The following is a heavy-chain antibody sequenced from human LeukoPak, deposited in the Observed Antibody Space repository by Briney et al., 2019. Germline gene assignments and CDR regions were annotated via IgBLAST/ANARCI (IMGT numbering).Heavy chain of an antibody. CDR3: ARGVLLVPAAARNWFDP. Sequence: PSETLSLTCTVSGGSISSGSYSWSWIRQPAGKGLEWIGRIYTSGSTKYNPSLNSRVTISLDTSKNQFSLKLCPVTAADTAVYYCARGVLLVPAAARNWFDPWGQGTLVTVSS. CDR1: GGSISSGSYS. V-gene: IGHV4-61*02. D-gene: IGHD2-2*01. J-gene: IGHJ5*02. CDR2: IYTSGST.